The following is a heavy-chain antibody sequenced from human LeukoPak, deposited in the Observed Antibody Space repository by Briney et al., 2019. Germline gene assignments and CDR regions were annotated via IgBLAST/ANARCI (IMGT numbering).Heavy chain of an antibody. D-gene: IGHD3-22*01. CDR3: ASPISYYYGSSCPSYDY. CDR1: GFTFSSYA. V-gene: IGHV3-23*01. CDR2: ISGSGGST. Sequence: GGSLRLSCAASGFTFSSYAMSWVRQAPGKGLEWVSAISGSGGSTYYADSVKGRFTISRDNSKNTLYLQMNSLRAEDTAVYYCASPISYYYGSSCPSYDYWGRGTLVTVSS. J-gene: IGHJ4*02.